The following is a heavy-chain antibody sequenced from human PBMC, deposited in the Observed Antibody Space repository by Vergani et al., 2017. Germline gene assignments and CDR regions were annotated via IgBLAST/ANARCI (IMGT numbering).Heavy chain of an antibody. CDR1: GYTFTGYY. J-gene: IGHJ6*02. D-gene: IGHD2-2*01. Sequence: QVQLVQSGAEVKKPGASVKVSCKASGYTFTGYYMHWVRQAPGQGLEWMGWINPNSGGTNYAQKLQGRVTMTTDTSTSTAYMELRSLRSDDTAVYYCARDRWDIVVVPAAMRADYYYYGMDVWGQGTTVTVSS. V-gene: IGHV1-2*02. CDR3: ARDRWDIVVVPAAMRADYYYYGMDV. CDR2: INPNSGGT.